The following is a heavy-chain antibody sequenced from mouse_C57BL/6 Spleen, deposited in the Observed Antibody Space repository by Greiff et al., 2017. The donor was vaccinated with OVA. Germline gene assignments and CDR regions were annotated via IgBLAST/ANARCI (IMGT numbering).Heavy chain of an antibody. V-gene: IGHV1-19*01. Sequence: EVQLQQSGPVLVKPGASVKMSCKASGYTFTDYYMNWVKQSHGKSLEWIGVINPYNGGTSYNQKFKGKATLTVDKSSSTAYMELNSLTSEDSAVYYCARSVYDYEDYWGQGTSVTVSS. CDR3: ARSVYDYEDY. CDR2: INPYNGGT. D-gene: IGHD2-4*01. CDR1: GYTFTDYY. J-gene: IGHJ4*01.